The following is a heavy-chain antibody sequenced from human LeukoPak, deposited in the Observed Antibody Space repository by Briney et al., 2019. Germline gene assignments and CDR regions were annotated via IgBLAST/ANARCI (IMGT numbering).Heavy chain of an antibody. Sequence: PSQTLSLTCTVSGGSISSGGYYWSWIRQPPGKGLEWIGYIYHSGSTYYNPSLKSRVTISVDTSKNQFSLKLSSVTAADTAVYYCARLAPYYDFWSGYPAKGGFQHWGQGTLVTVSS. CDR2: IYHSGST. V-gene: IGHV4-30-2*01. CDR3: ARLAPYYDFWSGYPAKGGFQH. D-gene: IGHD3-3*01. CDR1: GGSISSGGYY. J-gene: IGHJ1*01.